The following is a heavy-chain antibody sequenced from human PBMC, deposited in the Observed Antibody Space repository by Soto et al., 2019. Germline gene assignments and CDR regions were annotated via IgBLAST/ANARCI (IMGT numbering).Heavy chain of an antibody. V-gene: IGHV3-30-3*01. CDR3: ASDVNIVVVPAAP. CDR2: ISYDGSNK. D-gene: IGHD2-2*01. CDR1: GFTFSSYA. J-gene: IGHJ5*02. Sequence: GGSLRLSCAASGFTFSSYAMHWVRQAPGKGLEWVAVISYDGSNKYYADSVKGRFTISRDNSKNTLYLQMDSLRAEDTAVYYCASDVNIVVVPAAPWGQGTLVTVSS.